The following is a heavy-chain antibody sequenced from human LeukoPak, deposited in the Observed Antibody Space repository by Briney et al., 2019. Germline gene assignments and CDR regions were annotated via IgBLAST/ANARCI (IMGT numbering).Heavy chain of an antibody. D-gene: IGHD3-22*01. J-gene: IGHJ4*02. CDR3: AREPVPRSSGLQY. CDR2: IIPIFGTA. V-gene: IGHV1-69*05. Sequence: SVKVSCKASGITFSYCTISWVRQAPGQGLEWMGRIIPIFGTADYAQKFQGRVTMTTDESTNTAYMELSSLRSEDTAVSYCAREPVPRSSGLQYWGQGTLVTVSS. CDR1: GITFSYCT.